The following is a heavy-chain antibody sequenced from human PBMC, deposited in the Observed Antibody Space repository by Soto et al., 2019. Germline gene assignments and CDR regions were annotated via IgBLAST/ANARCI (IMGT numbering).Heavy chain of an antibody. J-gene: IGHJ1*01. Sequence: QVELVQSGAEVKKPWASVKVSCKASGYIFTAYSMHCLRQTPGQGLEWMGVVNPSGGSTNYARESQSRITMASDTSTSTVFMELSSLTSVDTAVYYCAREENCSDGICYSEYFQRWGQGTLVTVSS. CDR3: AREENCSDGICYSEYFQR. V-gene: IGHV1-46*01. CDR2: VNPSGGST. CDR1: GYIFTAYS. D-gene: IGHD2-15*01.